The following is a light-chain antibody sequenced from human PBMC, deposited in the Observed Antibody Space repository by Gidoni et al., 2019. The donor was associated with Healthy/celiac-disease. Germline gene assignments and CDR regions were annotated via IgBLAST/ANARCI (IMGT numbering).Light chain of an antibody. CDR3: QQSYSTPRT. CDR2: AAS. J-gene: IGKJ4*01. V-gene: IGKV1-39*01. Sequence: DIQMTQSPSSLSASVGDRVTIPCRASQSISSYLNWYQQKPGKAPKLLIYAASSLQSGVPSRFSGSGSGTDFTLTISSLQHEDFATYYCQQSYSTPRTFGGGTKVEIK. CDR1: QSISSY.